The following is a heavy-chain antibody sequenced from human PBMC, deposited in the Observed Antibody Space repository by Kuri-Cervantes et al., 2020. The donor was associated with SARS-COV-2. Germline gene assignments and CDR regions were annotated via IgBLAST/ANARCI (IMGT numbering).Heavy chain of an antibody. D-gene: IGHD4-17*01. CDR3: ARGVGYGDYTFDY. V-gene: IGHV3-11*06. CDR1: GYGFNDYY. J-gene: IGHJ4*02. CDR2: ISSGSSYI. Sequence: GESLKISCEFSGYGFNDYYMGWIRQAPGKGLEWVSYISSGSSYIYYADSVKGRFTISRDNAKNSLYLQMNSLRAEDTAVYYCARGVGYGDYTFDYWGQGTLVTVSS.